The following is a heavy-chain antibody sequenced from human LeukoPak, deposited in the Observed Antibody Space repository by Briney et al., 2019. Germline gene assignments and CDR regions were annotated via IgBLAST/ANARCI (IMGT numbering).Heavy chain of an antibody. Sequence: SETLSLTCTVSGYSISSGYYWGWIRQPPGKGLEWIGSIYHSGSTYYNPSLKSRVTISVDTSKNQFSLKLSSVTAADTAVYYCASYQLRFLTPGAFDIWGQGTMVTVSS. CDR1: GYSISSGYY. V-gene: IGHV4-38-2*02. CDR2: IYHSGST. J-gene: IGHJ3*02. D-gene: IGHD3-3*01. CDR3: ASYQLRFLTPGAFDI.